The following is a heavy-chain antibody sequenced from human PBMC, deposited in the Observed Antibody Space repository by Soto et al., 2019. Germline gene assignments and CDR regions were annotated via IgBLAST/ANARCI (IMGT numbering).Heavy chain of an antibody. CDR1: GFSLSTSGEG. CDR3: AHGYSSSLLED. Sequence: QITLKESGPTLVKPTQTLTVTCTFSGFSLSTSGEGVGWIRQPPGKALEWLAVIYGNDDKQYSPSLKSRLTITKDTSENQVVLTMTNMDPVDTGTYFCAHGYSSSLLEDWGRGTLVTVSS. V-gene: IGHV2-5*01. CDR2: IYGNDDK. D-gene: IGHD6-6*01. J-gene: IGHJ4*02.